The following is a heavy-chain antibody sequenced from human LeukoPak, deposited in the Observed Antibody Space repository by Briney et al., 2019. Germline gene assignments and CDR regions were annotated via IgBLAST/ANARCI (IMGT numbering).Heavy chain of an antibody. J-gene: IGHJ4*02. V-gene: IGHV1-69*05. CDR3: ARVVGIAAAGAGY. CDR1: GGTFSSYA. D-gene: IGHD6-13*01. CDR2: IIPIFGTA. Sequence: GASVKVSCKASGGTFSSYAISWVRQAPGQGLEWMGGIIPIFGTANYAQKFQGRVTITRDTSASTAYMELSSLRSEDTAVYYCARVVGIAAAGAGYWGQGTLVTVSS.